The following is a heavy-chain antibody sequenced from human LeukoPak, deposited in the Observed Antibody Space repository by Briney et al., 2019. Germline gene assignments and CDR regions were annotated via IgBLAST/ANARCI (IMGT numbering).Heavy chain of an antibody. J-gene: IGHJ4*02. V-gene: IGHV3-33*01. CDR2: IWYDGSNK. CDR3: ARGPGVGATGTHFDY. CDR1: GFXXSNXG. Sequence: SLRLSCAASGFXXSNXGMHWVRQAPGKGXEWVAVIWYDGSNKNYVDSVKGRFTISRDNSKNTLYLQMNSLRAEDMAVYYCARGPGVGATGTHFDYWGQGTLVTVSS. D-gene: IGHD1-26*01.